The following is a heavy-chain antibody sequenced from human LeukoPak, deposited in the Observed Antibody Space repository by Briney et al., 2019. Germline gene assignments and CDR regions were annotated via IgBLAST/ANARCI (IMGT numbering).Heavy chain of an antibody. CDR1: GGTFSSYA. J-gene: IGHJ4*02. CDR2: IIPIFGTA. V-gene: IGHV1-69*05. Sequence: GASVKVSCKASGGTFSSYAISWVRQAPGQGLEWMGGIIPIFGTANYAQKIQGRVTITTDESTSTAYMELSSLRSEDTAVYYCARGRGSGSYDFDYWGQGTLVTVSS. CDR3: ARGRGSGSYDFDY. D-gene: IGHD3-10*01.